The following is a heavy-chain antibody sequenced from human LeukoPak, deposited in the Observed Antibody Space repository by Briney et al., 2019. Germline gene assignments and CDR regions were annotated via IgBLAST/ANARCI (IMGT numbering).Heavy chain of an antibody. CDR1: GLAFSDYG. CDR2: IWYDGSKI. D-gene: IGHD2-8*01. CDR3: ARDPMADFDY. J-gene: IGHJ4*02. Sequence: PGRSLRLSCAASGLAFSDYGMHWVRQTPGKGLVWVALIWYDGSKIYYADSVRGRFTISRDNSRNTLFLQMNSLRTEDTAVYYCARDPMADFDYWGQGALVTVSS. V-gene: IGHV3-33*01.